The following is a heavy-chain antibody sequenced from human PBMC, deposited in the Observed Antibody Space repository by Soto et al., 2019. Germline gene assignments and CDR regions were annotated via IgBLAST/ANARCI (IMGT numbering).Heavy chain of an antibody. V-gene: IGHV1-3*01. CDR3: ASRRVGYRFGFGPYYYYGMDV. D-gene: IGHD5-18*01. CDR1: GYTFSNFA. J-gene: IGHJ6*02. Sequence: ASVKVSCKASGYTFSNFAMHWVRQAPGQRLEWMGWINPGNWNTKYSQKFQGRVTITRDTSASTAYMEMSSLRSEDTAVYYCASRRVGYRFGFGPYYYYGMDVWGQGTTVTVSS. CDR2: INPGNWNT.